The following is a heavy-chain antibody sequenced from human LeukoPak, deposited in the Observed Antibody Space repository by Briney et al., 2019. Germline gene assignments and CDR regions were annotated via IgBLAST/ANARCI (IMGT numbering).Heavy chain of an antibody. V-gene: IGHV1-24*01. CDR3: ATDLSF. J-gene: IGHJ4*02. CDR2: FDPEDGET. D-gene: IGHD1-26*01. CDR1: GYTLIELS. Sequence: GASVTVSCKVSGYTLIELSMHWVRQAPGKGIEWMGGFDPEDGETIYAQKFQGRITMTEDTSTDTAYMELSSLRSEGTAVYYCATDLSFWGQGTLVTVSS.